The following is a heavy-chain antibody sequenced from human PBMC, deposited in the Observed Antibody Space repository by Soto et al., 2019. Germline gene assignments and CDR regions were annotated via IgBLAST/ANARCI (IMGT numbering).Heavy chain of an antibody. CDR1: GGSFSGYY. CDR3: AREGYDSSGYSSGDNWFDP. V-gene: IGHV4-34*01. D-gene: IGHD3-22*01. Sequence: SETLSLTCAVYGGSFSGYYWSWIRQPPAKGLEWIGEIKHSGSTNYNPSLKRRVTISVDTSKNQFSLKLSSVTAADTAVYYCAREGYDSSGYSSGDNWFDPWGQGTLVTVSS. J-gene: IGHJ5*02. CDR2: IKHSGST.